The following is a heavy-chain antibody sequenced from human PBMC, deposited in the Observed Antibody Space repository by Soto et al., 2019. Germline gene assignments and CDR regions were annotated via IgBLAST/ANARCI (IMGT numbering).Heavy chain of an antibody. CDR1: GFTVSSNY. V-gene: IGHV3-66*01. D-gene: IGHD5-12*01. Sequence: EVQLVGSGGGLVQPGGSLRLSCAASGFTVSSNYLSWVRQAPGKGLEWVSVIYSGGSTYYADSVKGRFTISRDNSKNTLYLQMNTLRVEDTAVYYCAKQRGGYDRDFDYWGQGTLVTVSS. CDR2: IYSGGST. J-gene: IGHJ4*02. CDR3: AKQRGGYDRDFDY.